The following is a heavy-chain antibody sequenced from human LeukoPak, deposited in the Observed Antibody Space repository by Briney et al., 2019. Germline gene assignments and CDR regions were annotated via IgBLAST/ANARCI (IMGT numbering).Heavy chain of an antibody. V-gene: IGHV3-11*04. CDR1: GFTFSGYY. D-gene: IGHD2-15*01. CDR3: ARGGDYCSGGSCYCDL. CDR2: ISSSGSTI. J-gene: IGHJ3*01. Sequence: GALRLSCAASGFTFSGYYMSWIRQAPGKGVEGVSYISSSGSTIYYADSVKGRFTISRDNAKNSLYLQMNSLRAEDTAVYYCARGGDYCSGGSCYCDLWGQGTMVTVSS.